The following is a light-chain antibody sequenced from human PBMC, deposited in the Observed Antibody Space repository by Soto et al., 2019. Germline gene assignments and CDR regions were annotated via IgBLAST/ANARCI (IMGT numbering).Light chain of an antibody. J-gene: IGKJ1*01. V-gene: IGKV3-15*01. CDR2: GAS. Sequence: EVVMTQSPATLSVSPRERATLSCRASQTVRNNYLAWYQQKPGQAPRLLIYGASTRATGIPARFSGSGSGTEFTLTISSLQSEDLGVYYCQQYNNGWTFGQGTKVDIK. CDR1: QTVRNN. CDR3: QQYNNGWT.